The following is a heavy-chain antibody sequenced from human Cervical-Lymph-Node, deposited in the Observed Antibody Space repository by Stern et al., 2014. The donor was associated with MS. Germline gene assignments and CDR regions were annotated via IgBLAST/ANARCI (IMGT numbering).Heavy chain of an antibody. D-gene: IGHD3-10*01. CDR1: GFTFSPYS. J-gene: IGHJ6*02. CDR2: IGGSGSTI. Sequence: VQLVESGGGLVQPGGSLRLSCAASGFTFSPYSMNWVRQAPGQGLEWVSYIGGSGSTIYYTDSVKGRFTISRDNAKNLLYLQMNSLRDEDTAIYYCARDLYLSYCGMDVWGQGTTVIVSS. V-gene: IGHV3-48*02. CDR3: ARDLYLSYCGMDV.